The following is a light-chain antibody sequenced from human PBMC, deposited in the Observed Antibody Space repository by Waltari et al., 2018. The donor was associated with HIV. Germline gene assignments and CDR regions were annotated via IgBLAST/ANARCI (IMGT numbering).Light chain of an antibody. J-gene: IGLJ2*01. Sequence: QSVLTQPPSASGTPGQRVTISCSGSSSNIGSNSVYWYQQLPGTAAKLLIYRDNQRLSGVPDRFSGSKSGTSASLAISGLRSDDEADYYCATWDDSLSGVVFGGGTKVTVL. V-gene: IGLV1-47*01. CDR2: RDN. CDR1: SSNIGSNS. CDR3: ATWDDSLSGVV.